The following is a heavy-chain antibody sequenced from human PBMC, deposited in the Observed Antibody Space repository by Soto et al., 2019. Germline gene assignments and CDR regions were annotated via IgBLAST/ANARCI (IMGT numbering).Heavy chain of an antibody. CDR3: ARQLYNPGPIDY. CDR2: IDPSDSYT. Sequence: PGESLKISCKASGHSFTDYWISWVRQMPGKGLEWMARIDPSDSYTNYSPSFQGHVTISADKSLNTAFLQWSSLKASDTAMYYCARQLYNPGPIDYWAQGTPVTVSS. V-gene: IGHV5-10-1*01. D-gene: IGHD1-20*01. CDR1: GHSFTDYW. J-gene: IGHJ4*02.